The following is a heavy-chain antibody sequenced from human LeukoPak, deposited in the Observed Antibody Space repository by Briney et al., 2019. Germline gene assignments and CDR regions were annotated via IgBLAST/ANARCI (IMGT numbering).Heavy chain of an antibody. CDR2: ISSSGSTI. CDR1: GFTFSDYY. J-gene: IGHJ3*02. CDR3: ARDSLYSATCAFDI. D-gene: IGHD1-26*01. V-gene: IGHV3-11*04. Sequence: QPGGSLRLSCAASGFTFSDYYMSWIRQAPGKGLEWVSYISSSGSTIYYADSVKGRFTISRDNAKNSLYLQMNSLRAEDTAVYYCARDSLYSATCAFDIWGQGTMVTVSS.